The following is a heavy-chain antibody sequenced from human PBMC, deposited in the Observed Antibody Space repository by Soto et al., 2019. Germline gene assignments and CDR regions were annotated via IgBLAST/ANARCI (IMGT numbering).Heavy chain of an antibody. J-gene: IGHJ6*03. CDR2: MNPNSGDT. CDR1: GYTFSSYD. D-gene: IGHD3-10*01. CDR3: ARSLKVTTPLVRAVNPNHYSYINV. V-gene: IGHV1-8*01. Sequence: QVQLVQSGAEVKKPGASVKVSCKASGYTFSSYDINWVRQATGQGLEWMGWMNPNSGDTNYPQKFQGRVTMTRNTALPTDYLTLSDRRSEDTAVYYCARSLKVTTPLVRAVNPNHYSYINVRGGGTMVNVSS.